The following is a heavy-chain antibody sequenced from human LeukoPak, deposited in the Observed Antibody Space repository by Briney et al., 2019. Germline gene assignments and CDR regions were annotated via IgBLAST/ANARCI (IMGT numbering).Heavy chain of an antibody. CDR1: GGSISSGSYY. Sequence: SETLSLTCTVSGGSISSGSYYWSWIRQPAGKGLEWTGRIYTSGSTNYNPSLKSRVTISVDTSKNQFSLKLSSVTAADTAVYYCARFGIYNVYWGQGTLVTVSS. CDR2: IYTSGST. CDR3: ARFGIYNVY. V-gene: IGHV4-61*02. J-gene: IGHJ4*02. D-gene: IGHD1-1*01.